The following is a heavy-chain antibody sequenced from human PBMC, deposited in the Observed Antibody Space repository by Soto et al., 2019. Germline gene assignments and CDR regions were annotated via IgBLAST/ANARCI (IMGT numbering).Heavy chain of an antibody. D-gene: IGHD1-7*01. J-gene: IGHJ5*02. V-gene: IGHV1-18*04. Sequence: ASVKVSCKASGYTFTSYGISWVRQAPGQGLEWMGWISAYNGNTNYAQKLQGRVTMTTDTSTSTAYMELRSLRSDDTAVYYCARDPIWTYTWNYARLNYLDPWGQGTLVTVSS. CDR1: GYTFTSYG. CDR2: ISAYNGNT. CDR3: ARDPIWTYTWNYARLNYLDP.